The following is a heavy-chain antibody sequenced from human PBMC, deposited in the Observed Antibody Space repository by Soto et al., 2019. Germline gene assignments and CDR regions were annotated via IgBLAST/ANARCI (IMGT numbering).Heavy chain of an antibody. D-gene: IGHD2-2*01. V-gene: IGHV4-34*01. CDR3: ARGSIVVVPAARYYYYYYMDV. CDR1: GGSFSGYY. J-gene: IGHJ6*03. Sequence: PSETLSLTCAVYGGSFSGYYWSWIRQPPGKGLEWIGEINHSGSTNYNPSLKSRVTISVDTSKNQFSLKLSSVTAADTAVYYCARGSIVVVPAARYYYYYYMDVWGKGTTVTVSS. CDR2: INHSGST.